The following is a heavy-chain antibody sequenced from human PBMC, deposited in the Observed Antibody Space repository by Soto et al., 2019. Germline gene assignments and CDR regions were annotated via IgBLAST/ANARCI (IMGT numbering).Heavy chain of an antibody. V-gene: IGHV4-31*03. CDR1: GGSISSGGYY. CDR2: IYYSGST. Sequence: SETLSLTCTVSGGSISSGGYYWSWIRQHPGKGLEWIGYIYYSGSTYYNPSLKSRVTISVDTSKNQFSLKLSSVTAADTAVYYCARTSQSVRGIIVNYHYTAVRPNGTTVPVS. D-gene: IGHD3-10*01. J-gene: IGHJ6*03. CDR3: ARTSQSVRGIIVNYHYTAV.